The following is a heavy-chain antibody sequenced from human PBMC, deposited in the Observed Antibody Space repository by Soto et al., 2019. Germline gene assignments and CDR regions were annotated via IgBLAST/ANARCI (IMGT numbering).Heavy chain of an antibody. CDR3: AKGPGIAVAEAEYFQH. Sequence: EVQLLESGGGLVQPGGSLRLSCAASGFTFSSYAMGWVRQAPGKGLEWVSTISGSGGSTYYADSVKGRFTISRDNSKNTLYLQMTSLRAEDTAVYYCAKGPGIAVAEAEYFQHWGQGTLVTVSS. V-gene: IGHV3-23*01. CDR1: GFTFSSYA. D-gene: IGHD6-19*01. J-gene: IGHJ1*01. CDR2: ISGSGGST.